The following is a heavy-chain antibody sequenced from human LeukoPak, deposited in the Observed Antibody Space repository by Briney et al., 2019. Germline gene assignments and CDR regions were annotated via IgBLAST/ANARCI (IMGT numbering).Heavy chain of an antibody. V-gene: IGHV4-30-2*01. CDR3: AREKWDIAAPDY. Sequence: PSETLSLTCTVSGGSISSGGYYWSWIRQPPGKGLEWIGYIYHSGSTYYNPSLKSRVTISVDRSKDQFSLKLSSVTAADTAVYYCAREKWDIAAPDYWGQGTLVTVSS. J-gene: IGHJ4*02. CDR1: GGSISSGGYY. CDR2: IYHSGST. D-gene: IGHD6-6*01.